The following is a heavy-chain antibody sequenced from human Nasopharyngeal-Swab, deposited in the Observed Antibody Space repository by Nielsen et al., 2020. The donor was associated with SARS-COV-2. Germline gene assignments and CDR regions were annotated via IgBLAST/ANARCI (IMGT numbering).Heavy chain of an antibody. CDR3: ERDGGFGELVAYYYYYMDV. CDR1: GYTFTSYG. Sequence: ASVKVSCKASGYTFTSYGISWVRQAPGQGLAWMGWISAYNGNTNYAQKLQGRVTMTTDTSTSTAYIELRSLRSDDTAVYYCERDGGFGELVAYYYYYMDVWGKGTTVTVSS. J-gene: IGHJ6*03. CDR2: ISAYNGNT. V-gene: IGHV1-18*04. D-gene: IGHD3-10*01.